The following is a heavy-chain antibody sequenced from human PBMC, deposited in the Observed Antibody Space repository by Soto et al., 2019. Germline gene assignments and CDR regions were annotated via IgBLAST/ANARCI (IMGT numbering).Heavy chain of an antibody. CDR1: GFTFSSYS. CDR2: ISSSSSYI. Sequence: GGSLRLSCAASGFTFSSYSMNWVRQAPGKGLEWVSSISSSSSYIYYADSVKGRFTISRDNAKNSLYLQMNSLRAEDTAVYYCARDATVTTSGKPDYWGQGTLVTVSS. CDR3: ARDATVTTSGKPDY. D-gene: IGHD4-17*01. J-gene: IGHJ4*02. V-gene: IGHV3-21*01.